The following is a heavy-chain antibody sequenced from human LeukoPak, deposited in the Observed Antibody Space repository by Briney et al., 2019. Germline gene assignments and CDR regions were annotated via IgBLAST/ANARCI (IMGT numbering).Heavy chain of an antibody. D-gene: IGHD1-1*01. V-gene: IGHV3-48*03. CDR1: GFTFSTYE. J-gene: IGHJ5*02. CDR3: ARIPAWNP. Sequence: PGGSLRLSCAAFGFTFSTYEMTWVRQAPGKGLEWVSYISTSGSIIYYADSVKGRFTISRDNAKKSLYLQRNSLRAEDTGVYYCARIPAWNPWGQGTLVTVSS. CDR2: ISTSGSII.